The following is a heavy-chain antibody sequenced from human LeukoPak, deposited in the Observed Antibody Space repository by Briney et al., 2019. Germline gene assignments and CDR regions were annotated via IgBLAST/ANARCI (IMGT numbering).Heavy chain of an antibody. CDR2: IWYDGSNK. CDR3: ARDRLLGINWFDP. Sequence: GRSLRLSCAASGFTFSNHGMHWVRQAPGKGPEWVALIWYDGSNKYYGDSVKGRFTISRDNSKNTVYLQMNSLRAEDTGVYYCARDRLLGINWFDPWGQGTLVTVSS. J-gene: IGHJ5*02. V-gene: IGHV3-33*01. D-gene: IGHD7-27*01. CDR1: GFTFSNHG.